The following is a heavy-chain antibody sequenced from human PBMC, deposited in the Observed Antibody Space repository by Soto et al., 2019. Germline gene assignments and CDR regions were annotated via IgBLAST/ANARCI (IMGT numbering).Heavy chain of an antibody. V-gene: IGHV4-59*01. CDR3: ARGGRVQLWLLSYFDY. J-gene: IGHJ4*02. D-gene: IGHD5-18*01. CDR2: IYYSGST. Sequence: SETLSLTSSVSGGSISSYYWSWIRQPPGKGLEWIGYIYYSGSTNYNPSLKSRVTISVDTSKNQFSLKLSSVTAADTAVYYCARGGRVQLWLLSYFDYWGQGTLVTVSS. CDR1: GGSISSYY.